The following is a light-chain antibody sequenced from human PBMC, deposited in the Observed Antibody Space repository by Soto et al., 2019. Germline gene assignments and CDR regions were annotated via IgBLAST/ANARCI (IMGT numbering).Light chain of an antibody. CDR1: QSVSSY. V-gene: IGKV3-11*01. J-gene: IGKJ4*01. Sequence: EIVLTQSPATLSLSPGERATLSCRASQSVSSYLAWYQQKPGQAPRLLIYTASNRATGIPARFSGSGSGTDFTLTISSLEPEDFAVYYCQQRSNSPFTFGGGTKVEIK. CDR3: QQRSNSPFT. CDR2: TAS.